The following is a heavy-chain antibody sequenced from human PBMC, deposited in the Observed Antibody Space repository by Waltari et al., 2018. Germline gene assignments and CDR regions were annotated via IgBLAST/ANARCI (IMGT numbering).Heavy chain of an antibody. V-gene: IGHV4-39*01. CDR1: GGSISTSAFH. Sequence: QMQLQESGPGLVKPSETLSLTCSVFGGSISTSAFHWCWIRQPPAAGLEGLGSIYYSGSTYYSRSLKSRVTISIDPSKNQFSLKMESLTAADTAVYYCARHNNGWHYDILTAYYNLWGQGTRVLVSS. D-gene: IGHD3-9*01. J-gene: IGHJ4*02. CDR2: IYYSGST. CDR3: ARHNNGWHYDILTAYYNL.